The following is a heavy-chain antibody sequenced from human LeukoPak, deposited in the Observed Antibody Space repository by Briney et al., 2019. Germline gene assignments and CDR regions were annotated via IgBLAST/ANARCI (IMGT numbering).Heavy chain of an antibody. CDR1: GFTFDDYA. V-gene: IGHV3-9*01. CDR3: AKDISSSGMYYFDY. Sequence: SLRLSCAASGFTFDDYAMHWVRQAPGEGLEWVSGISWNSGSIGYADSVKGRFTISRDIAKNSLYLQMNSLRAEDTALYYCAKDISSSGMYYFDYWGQGTLVTVSS. CDR2: ISWNSGSI. D-gene: IGHD3-10*01. J-gene: IGHJ4*02.